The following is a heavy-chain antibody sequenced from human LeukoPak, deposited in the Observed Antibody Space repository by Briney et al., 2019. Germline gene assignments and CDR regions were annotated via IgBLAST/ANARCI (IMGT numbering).Heavy chain of an antibody. CDR3: ARGYSRAAFDI. Sequence: KSGGSLRLSCAASGFPVSNNYMNWVRQAPGKGLEWVSFISSTGGTIYYADSVKGRFTVSRDNGKNSLLLQMNSLRAEDTALYYCARGYSRAAFDIWGQGTVVAVSS. CDR2: ISSTGGTI. CDR1: GFPVSNNY. V-gene: IGHV3-69-1*01. J-gene: IGHJ3*02. D-gene: IGHD2-15*01.